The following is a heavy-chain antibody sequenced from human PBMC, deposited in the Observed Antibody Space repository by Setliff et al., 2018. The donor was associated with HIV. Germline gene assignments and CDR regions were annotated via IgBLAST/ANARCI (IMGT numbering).Heavy chain of an antibody. J-gene: IGHJ4*02. CDR3: ARDDTVVRGHIDY. CDR2: INHSGST. V-gene: IGHV4-34*01. Sequence: SETLSLTCAVYGGSFSGYYWSWIRQPPGKGLEWIGEINHSGSTNYNPSLKSRVTISVDTSKNQFSLKLSSATAADTAVYYCARDDTVVRGHIDYWGQGTLVTVSS. D-gene: IGHD3-10*01. CDR1: GGSFSGYY.